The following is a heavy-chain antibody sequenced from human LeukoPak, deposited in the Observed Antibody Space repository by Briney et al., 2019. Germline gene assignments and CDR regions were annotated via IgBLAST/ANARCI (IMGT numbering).Heavy chain of an antibody. J-gene: IGHJ3*02. D-gene: IGHD3-3*01. CDR2: IYYSGST. V-gene: IGHV4-59*01. Sequence: SETLSLTCTVSGGSISSYYWSWIRQPPGKGLEWIGYIYYSGSTNYNPSLKSRVTISVDTSKNQFSLKLSSVTAADTAVYYCAGAPLIYDFWSGYTQNPPDAFDIWGQGTMVTVSS. CDR1: GGSISSYY. CDR3: AGAPLIYDFWSGYTQNPPDAFDI.